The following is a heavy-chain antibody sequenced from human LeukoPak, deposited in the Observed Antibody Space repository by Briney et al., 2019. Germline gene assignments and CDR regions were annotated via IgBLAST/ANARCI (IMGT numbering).Heavy chain of an antibody. V-gene: IGHV3-7*03. CDR1: GFTFSSYW. CDR2: IKQDGSEK. J-gene: IGHJ3*02. CDR3: ARPYDSSSYDAFDI. D-gene: IGHD3-22*01. Sequence: GGSLRLSCAASGFTFSSYWMSWVSQAPGKGLEWVANIKQDGSEKYYVDSVKGRFTISRDNAKNSLYLQMNSLRAEDTAVYYCARPYDSSSYDAFDIWGQGTMVTVSS.